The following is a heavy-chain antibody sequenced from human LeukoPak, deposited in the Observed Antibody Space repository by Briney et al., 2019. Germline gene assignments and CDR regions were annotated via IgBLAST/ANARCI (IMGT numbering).Heavy chain of an antibody. D-gene: IGHD4-17*01. Sequence: ASVKVSCKASGGTFSSYTISWVRQAPGQGLEWMGTIIPILGIANYAQKFQGRVTITADKSTSTAYMELSSLRSEDTAVYYCARGQGAPKDYGDYEEWYFDYWGQGTLVTVSS. V-gene: IGHV1-69*02. CDR1: GGTFSSYT. J-gene: IGHJ4*02. CDR3: ARGQGAPKDYGDYEEWYFDY. CDR2: IIPILGIA.